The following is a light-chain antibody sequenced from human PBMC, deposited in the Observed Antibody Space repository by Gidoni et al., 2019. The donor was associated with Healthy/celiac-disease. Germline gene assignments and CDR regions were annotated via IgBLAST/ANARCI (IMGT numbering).Light chain of an antibody. V-gene: IGKV3-20*01. J-gene: IGKJ2*04. CDR3: QQYGSSPPMCS. Sequence: IVFTQSPGTLSLSPGERATLSCRASQSVSSSYLAWYQQKPGQAPRLLIYGASSRATGIPDRFSGSGSGTDFTLTISRLEPEDFAVYYCQQYGSSPPMCSFGQGTKLEIK. CDR2: GAS. CDR1: QSVSSSY.